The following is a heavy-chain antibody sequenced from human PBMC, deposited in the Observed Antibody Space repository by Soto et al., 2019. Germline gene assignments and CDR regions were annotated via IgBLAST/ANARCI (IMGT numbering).Heavy chain of an antibody. CDR2: IIPILGIA. CDR3: ARDPSAGDSAGY. D-gene: IGHD2-21*01. CDR1: GGTFSSYT. J-gene: IGHJ4*02. Sequence: QVQLVQSGAEVKKPGSSVKVSCKACGGTFSSYTISWVRQAPGQGLEWMGRIIPILGIANYAQKFQGRVTITADKSTSTAYLELSSLRPEDTPVYYCARDPSAGDSAGYWGQGTLVTVSS. V-gene: IGHV1-69*08.